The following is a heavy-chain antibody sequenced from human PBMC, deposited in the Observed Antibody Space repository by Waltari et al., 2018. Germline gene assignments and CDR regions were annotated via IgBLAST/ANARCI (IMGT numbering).Heavy chain of an antibody. Sequence: QLVESGGGLVQPGGSLRLSCTASGFTVRNNYVSWVRQAPGKGLEWFSVIYSGGSTYYADSVKGRFTISRDNSKNTLYLQMNSLRPEDTAVYYCARDPSEYSYGFYGVDVWGQGTTVTVSS. CDR1: GFTVRNNY. CDR3: ARDPSEYSYGFYGVDV. CDR2: IYSGGST. J-gene: IGHJ6*02. D-gene: IGHD5-18*01. V-gene: IGHV3-66*02.